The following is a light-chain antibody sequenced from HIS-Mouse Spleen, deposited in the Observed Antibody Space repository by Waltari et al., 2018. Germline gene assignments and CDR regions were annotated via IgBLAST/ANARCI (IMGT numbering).Light chain of an antibody. CDR1: SSDVGSFNL. V-gene: IGLV2-23*01. CDR3: CSYAGSSTWV. J-gene: IGLJ3*02. CDR2: EGS. Sequence: QSALTQPASVSGSPGQSITISCTGTSSDVGSFNLVSWYQQHPGKAPKLLIYEGSKRRSGVSNRFSGAKPGNTASLTIAGLQAEDEADYYCCSYAGSSTWVFGGGTKLTVL.